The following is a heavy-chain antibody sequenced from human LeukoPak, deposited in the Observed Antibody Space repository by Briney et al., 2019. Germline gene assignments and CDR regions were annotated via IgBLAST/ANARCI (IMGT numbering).Heavy chain of an antibody. D-gene: IGHD3-16*01. Sequence: GGSLRLSCAASGFTFSSHGIHWVRQAPGKGLEWVAVIWYDGSTKYYADSVKGRFAISIDNSENTLWLQMNSLRAEDTAAYYCARWGPDRGVDYWGQGTKVTVSS. CDR3: ARWGPDRGVDY. V-gene: IGHV3-33*01. CDR1: GFTFSSHG. J-gene: IGHJ4*02. CDR2: IWYDGSTK.